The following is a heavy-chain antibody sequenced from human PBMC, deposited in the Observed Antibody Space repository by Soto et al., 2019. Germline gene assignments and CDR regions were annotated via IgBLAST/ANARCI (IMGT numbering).Heavy chain of an antibody. CDR2: IWYDGSNK. CDR3: ARDGQNQSPYAMDV. CDR1: GFTFSNNA. V-gene: IGHV3-33*01. J-gene: IGHJ6*02. Sequence: GGSLRLSCATSGFTFSNNAMHWVRQAPGKGLEWVAQIWYDGSNKYYADSVKGRFTISRDNSKNTVYLQMNSLRAEDMAVYYCARDGQNQSPYAMDVWGQGTTVTVS.